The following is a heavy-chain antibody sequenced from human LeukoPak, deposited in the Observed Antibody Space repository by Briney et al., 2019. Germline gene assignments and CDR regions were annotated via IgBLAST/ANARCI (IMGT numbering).Heavy chain of an antibody. J-gene: IGHJ4*02. CDR1: GGSFSGYY. D-gene: IGHD3-9*01. CDR2: INQSGTT. V-gene: IGHV4-34*01. CDR3: ARHLYYDILTGYFPPDY. Sequence: SETLSLTCGVSGGSFSGYYWSWIRQPPGKGLEWIGEINQSGTTNYNPSLKSRVTISVDTSKNQFSLKLSSVTAADTAVYYCARHLYYDILTGYFPPDYWGQGTLVTVSS.